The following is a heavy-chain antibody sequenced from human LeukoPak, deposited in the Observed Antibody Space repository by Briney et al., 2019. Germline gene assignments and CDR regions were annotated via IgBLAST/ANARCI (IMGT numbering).Heavy chain of an antibody. D-gene: IGHD6-19*01. Sequence: GGSLRLSCAASGFTFSSYAMSWVRQAPGKGLEWVSAISGSGGSTYYADSVKGRFTISRDNSNNTVYLQMNSLRAEDTAVYHCAREGASAYPDYWGQGTLVTVSS. CDR3: AREGASAYPDY. V-gene: IGHV3-23*01. CDR1: GFTFSSYA. CDR2: ISGSGGST. J-gene: IGHJ4*02.